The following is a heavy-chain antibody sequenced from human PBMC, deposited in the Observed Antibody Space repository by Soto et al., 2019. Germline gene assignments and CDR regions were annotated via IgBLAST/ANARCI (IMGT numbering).Heavy chain of an antibody. J-gene: IGHJ6*02. CDR2: FDPEDGET. D-gene: IGHD4-4*01. Sequence: QVQLVQSGAEVKKPGASVKVSCKVSGYTLTELSMHWVRQAPGKGLEWMGGFDPEDGETIYAQKFQGRVTMTEDTSTXXAXMXXSSLRSEDTAVYYCATEQRPYSTYTRRYYYYGMDVWGQGTTVTVSS. CDR3: ATEQRPYSTYTRRYYYYGMDV. V-gene: IGHV1-24*01. CDR1: GYTLTELS.